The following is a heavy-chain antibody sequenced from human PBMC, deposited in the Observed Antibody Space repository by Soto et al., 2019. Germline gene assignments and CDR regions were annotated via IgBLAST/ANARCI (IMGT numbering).Heavy chain of an antibody. D-gene: IGHD2-15*01. Sequence: PGGSLRLSCAASGFTFSSYWMSWVRQAPGKGLEWVANINQDGSEKNYVDSVRGRFTIARDNAKNSLYLQMNSLSAEDTAVYYCARDPSALPVIGTFDMWGQGTMVTVSS. CDR1: GFTFSSYW. V-gene: IGHV3-7*01. CDR2: INQDGSEK. J-gene: IGHJ3*02. CDR3: ARDPSALPVIGTFDM.